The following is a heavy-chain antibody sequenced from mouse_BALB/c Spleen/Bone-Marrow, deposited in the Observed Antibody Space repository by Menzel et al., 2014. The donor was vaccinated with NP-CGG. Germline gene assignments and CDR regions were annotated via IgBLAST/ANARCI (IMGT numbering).Heavy chain of an antibody. Sequence: VQLQQSGAELARPGASVKMSCKASGYTFTSYTMHWVKQRPGQGLEWIGYINPSSGYTNYNQKFKDKATLTADKSSGTAYMQLSSLTSEDSAVYYWAYGNYGYAMDYWGQGTSVTVSS. CDR2: INPSSGYT. J-gene: IGHJ4*01. V-gene: IGHV1-4*01. CDR3: AYGNYGYAMDY. D-gene: IGHD2-10*02. CDR1: GYTFTSYT.